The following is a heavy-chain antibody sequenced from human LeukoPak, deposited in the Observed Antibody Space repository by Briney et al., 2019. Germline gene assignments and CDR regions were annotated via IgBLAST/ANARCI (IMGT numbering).Heavy chain of an antibody. CDR2: ISSSSSYI. V-gene: IGHV3-21*01. D-gene: IGHD3-22*01. J-gene: IGHJ4*02. CDR1: GFTFSSYS. Sequence: PGGSLRLSCAASGFTFSSYSMNWVRQAPGKGLEWVSSISSSSSYIYYADSVKGRFTISRDNAKNSLYLQMNSLRAEDTAVYYCARAGSYYDSSGYYYFDYWGQGTLVTVSS. CDR3: ARAGSYYDSSGYYYFDY.